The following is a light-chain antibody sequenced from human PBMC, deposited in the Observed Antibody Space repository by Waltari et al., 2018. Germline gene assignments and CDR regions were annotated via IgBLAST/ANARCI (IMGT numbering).Light chain of an antibody. V-gene: IGKV4-1*01. CDR1: RSVLYSANNQNY. Sequence: DIVMTQSPDSLAVSLGERATINCKASRSVLYSANNQNYLAWYQHKSGQPPKLLIYWASTRESGVPDRFIGSGSGTDFTLTITSLQAEDVAVYYYQQYFTTPPTTFGQGTKLEIK. J-gene: IGKJ2*01. CDR3: QQYFTTPPTT. CDR2: WAS.